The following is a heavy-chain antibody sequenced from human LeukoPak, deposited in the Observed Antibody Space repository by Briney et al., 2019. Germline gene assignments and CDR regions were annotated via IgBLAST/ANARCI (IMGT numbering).Heavy chain of an antibody. J-gene: IGHJ3*02. CDR1: GGSISSYY. CDR3: ARESCGGDCSSHAFDI. CDR2: IYYSGST. V-gene: IGHV4-59*01. Sequence: SETLSLTCTVSGGSISSYYWSWIRQPPGKGLEWIGYIYYSGSTNYNPSLKSRVTISVDTSKNQFSLRLSSVTAADTAVYYCARESCGGDCSSHAFDIWGQGTMVTVSS. D-gene: IGHD2-21*02.